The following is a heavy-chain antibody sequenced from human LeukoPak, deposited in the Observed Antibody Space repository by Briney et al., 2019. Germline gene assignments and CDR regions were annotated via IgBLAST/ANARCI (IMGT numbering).Heavy chain of an antibody. CDR3: ARRYCSGGSCYPDY. V-gene: IGHV4-38-2*01. CDR2: IYHSGST. Sequence: PGGSLRLSCAASGFTFRNAWMSWVRQAPGKGLEWIGSIYHSGSTYYNPSLKSRVTISVDTSKNQFSLKLSSVTAADTAVYYCARRYCSGGSCYPDYWGQGTLVTVSS. D-gene: IGHD2-15*01. J-gene: IGHJ4*02. CDR1: GFTFRNAW.